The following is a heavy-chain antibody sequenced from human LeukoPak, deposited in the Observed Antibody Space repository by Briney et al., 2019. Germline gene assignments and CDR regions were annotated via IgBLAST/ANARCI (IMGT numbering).Heavy chain of an antibody. D-gene: IGHD1-26*01. V-gene: IGHV3-23*01. CDR2: ISGSGGST. CDR1: GFTFSSYA. Sequence: GGSLRLSCAASGFTFSSYAMSWVRQAPGKGLEWVSAISGSGGSTYYADSVKGRFTISRDNSKNTLYLQMNSLRAEDTAVYYCAKSAIVGATRYNWFDPWGQGTLVTVSS. J-gene: IGHJ5*02. CDR3: AKSAIVGATRYNWFDP.